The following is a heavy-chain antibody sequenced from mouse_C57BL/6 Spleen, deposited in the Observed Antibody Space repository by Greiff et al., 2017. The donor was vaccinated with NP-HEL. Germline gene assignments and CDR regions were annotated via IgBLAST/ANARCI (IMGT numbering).Heavy chain of an antibody. CDR1: GYTFTSYG. V-gene: IGHV1-81*01. D-gene: IGHD2-4*01. CDR3: ARKGYDYEDAMDY. Sequence: VKLMESGAELARPGASVKLSCKASGYTFTSYGISWVKQRTGQGLEWIGEIYPRSGNTYYNEKFKGKATLTADKSSSTAYMELRSLTSEDSAVYFCARKGYDYEDAMDYWGQGTSVTVSS. CDR2: IYPRSGNT. J-gene: IGHJ4*01.